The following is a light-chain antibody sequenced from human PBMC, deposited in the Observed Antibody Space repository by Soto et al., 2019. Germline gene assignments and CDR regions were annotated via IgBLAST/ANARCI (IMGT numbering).Light chain of an antibody. CDR1: QSVYSY. V-gene: IGKV3-11*01. J-gene: IGKJ4*01. CDR3: QHRSNWPLT. CDR2: DAS. Sequence: EIVLTQSPATLSLSPGERATLSCRASQSVYSYLAWYQQKPGQAPRLLIYDASNRATGIPPRFSGSGSGTDFTLTIESLEPDDSAVYYCQHRSNWPLTFGGGTKVDIK.